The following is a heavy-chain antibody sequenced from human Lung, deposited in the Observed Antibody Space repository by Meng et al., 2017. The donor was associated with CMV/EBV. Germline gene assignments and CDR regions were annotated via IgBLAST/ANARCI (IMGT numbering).Heavy chain of an antibody. D-gene: IGHD2-21*02. Sequence: HVRLWKSGQGLVKPSGTLSLTWAVSGGSLSSRNWWSWVRQPPGKGLEWIGEIYHSGSTNYNPSLKSRVTISVDESKNQFSLRLSSVTAADTAVYYCARVGAYCGGDCYHPRWGQGTLVTVSS. CDR2: IYHSGST. CDR1: GGSLSSRNW. J-gene: IGHJ4*02. V-gene: IGHV4-4*02. CDR3: ARVGAYCGGDCYHPR.